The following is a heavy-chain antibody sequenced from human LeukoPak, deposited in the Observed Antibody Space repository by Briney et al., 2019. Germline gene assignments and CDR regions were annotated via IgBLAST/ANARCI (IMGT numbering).Heavy chain of an antibody. Sequence: GASVKVSCKASGYTFTSYGISWVRQAPGQGHEWMGWISAYNGNTNYAQKLQGRVTMTTDTSTSTAYMEQRSLRSDDTAVYYCARLYSSSSYNWFDPWGQGTLVTVSS. J-gene: IGHJ5*02. CDR1: GYTFTSYG. V-gene: IGHV1-18*01. D-gene: IGHD6-13*01. CDR3: ARLYSSSSYNWFDP. CDR2: ISAYNGNT.